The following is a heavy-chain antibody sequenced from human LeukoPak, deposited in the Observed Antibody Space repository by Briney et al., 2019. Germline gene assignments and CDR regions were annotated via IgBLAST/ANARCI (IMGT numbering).Heavy chain of an antibody. D-gene: IGHD3-22*01. Sequence: ASVKVSCKASGYTFTSYGISWVRQAPGQGLEWMGWISAYNGNTNYAQKLQGRVTMTTDTSTSTAYMELRSLRSDDTAVYYCARAYYYDSSGSDPLGYWGQGTLVTVSS. V-gene: IGHV1-18*01. CDR1: GYTFTSYG. CDR2: ISAYNGNT. CDR3: ARAYYYDSSGSDPLGY. J-gene: IGHJ4*02.